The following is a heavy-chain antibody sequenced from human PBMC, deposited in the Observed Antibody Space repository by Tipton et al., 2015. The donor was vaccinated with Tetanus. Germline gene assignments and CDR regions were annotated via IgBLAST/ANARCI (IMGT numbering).Heavy chain of an antibody. CDR3: ARRSLTNYGLDV. CDR1: GFTSESHY. V-gene: IGHV3-74*01. CDR2: INPDGRRT. Sequence: SPRLSCAASGFTSESHYIHWVRQTPGKGLLWISRINPDGRRTNYADSVKGRFTISRDHARNTVYLQMNSLRAEDTAVYFCARRSLTNYGLDVWGQGTPVTVSS. J-gene: IGHJ6*02. D-gene: IGHD1-1*01.